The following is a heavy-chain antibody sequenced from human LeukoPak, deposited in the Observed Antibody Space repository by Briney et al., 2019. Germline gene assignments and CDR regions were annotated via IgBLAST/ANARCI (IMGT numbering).Heavy chain of an antibody. D-gene: IGHD6-19*01. CDR1: GGSISSYY. CDR3: ARSVQQWLVDY. Sequence: SETLSLTCTVSGGSISSYYWSWIRQPPGKGLEWIGYICYSGSTNYNPSLKSRVTISVDTSKNQFSLKLSSVTAADTAVYYCARSVQQWLVDYWGQGTLVTVSS. J-gene: IGHJ4*02. V-gene: IGHV4-59*01. CDR2: ICYSGST.